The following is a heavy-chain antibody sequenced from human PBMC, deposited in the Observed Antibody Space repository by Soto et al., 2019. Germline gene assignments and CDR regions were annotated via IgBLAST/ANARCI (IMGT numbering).Heavy chain of an antibody. Sequence: PSETLSLTCTVSGDSISTNSYSWGWIRQPPGQGLEWIGLFYYSGSTHYNPSLKSRLTVSVDTSKNQFSLKLTSVTAVDTAVYYCARREIQGPIDYWGQGTLVTVSS. V-gene: IGHV4-39*07. CDR2: FYYSGST. CDR3: ARREIQGPIDY. D-gene: IGHD1-26*01. J-gene: IGHJ4*02. CDR1: GDSISTNSYS.